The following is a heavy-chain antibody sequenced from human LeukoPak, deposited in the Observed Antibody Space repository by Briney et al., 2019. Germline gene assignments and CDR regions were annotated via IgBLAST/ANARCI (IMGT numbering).Heavy chain of an antibody. CDR2: ISWNSGSI. D-gene: IGHD3-22*01. V-gene: IGHV3-9*01. CDR3: ARSPYYYDRIFDY. Sequence: GGSLRLSCAASGFTFDDYVMHWVRQAPGKGLEWVSGISWNSGSIGYADSVKGRFTISRDNAKNSLYLQMNSLRAEDTALYYCARSPYYYDRIFDYWGQGTLVTVSS. J-gene: IGHJ4*02. CDR1: GFTFDDYV.